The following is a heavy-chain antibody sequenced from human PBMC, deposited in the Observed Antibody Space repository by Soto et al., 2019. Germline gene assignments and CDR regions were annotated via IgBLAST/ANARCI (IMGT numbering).Heavy chain of an antibody. CDR3: AKGGSAYGSSYYYGMGV. J-gene: IGHJ6*02. D-gene: IGHD3-10*01. V-gene: IGHV1-2*04. CDR1: GYTFTGYY. Sequence: ASVKVSCKASGYTFTGYYMHWVRQAPGQGLEWMGWINPNSGGTNYAQKFQGWVTMTRDTSISTAYMELSRLRSDDTAVYYCAKGGSAYGSSYYYGMGVWGQGNTVTVSS. CDR2: INPNSGGT.